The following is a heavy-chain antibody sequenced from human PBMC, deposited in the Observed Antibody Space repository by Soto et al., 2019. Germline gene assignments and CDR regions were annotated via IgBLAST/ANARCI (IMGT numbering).Heavy chain of an antibody. CDR2: IYHSGST. Sequence: LSVTWTVSYASISSDKWWSWIRTPPGKGLEWIGEIYHSGSTNYIPSLKSRVSISVDTSKNQFSLKLNSVTAADTAVYYCARGGTGDLDYWGQGALVTVS. J-gene: IGHJ4*02. D-gene: IGHD7-27*01. V-gene: IGHV4-4*02. CDR3: ARGGTGDLDY. CDR1: YASISSDKW.